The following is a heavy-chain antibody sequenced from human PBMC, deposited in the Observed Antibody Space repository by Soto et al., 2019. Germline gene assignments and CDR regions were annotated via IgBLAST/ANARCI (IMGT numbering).Heavy chain of an antibody. CDR3: AKGPGSLWFGELSYYYYGMDV. J-gene: IGHJ6*02. CDR1: GFTFSSYA. D-gene: IGHD3-10*01. CDR2: ISGSGGST. V-gene: IGHV3-23*01. Sequence: GGSLRLSCAASGFTFSSYAMSWVRQAPGKGLEWVSAISGSGGSTYYADSVKGRFTISRDNSKNTLYLQMNSLRAEDTAVYYCAKGPGSLWFGELSYYYYGMDVWGQGTTVTV.